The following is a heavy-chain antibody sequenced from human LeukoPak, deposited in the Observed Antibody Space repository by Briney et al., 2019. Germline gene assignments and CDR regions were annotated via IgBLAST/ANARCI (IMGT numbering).Heavy chain of an antibody. CDR3: ARGLGSDFDY. D-gene: IGHD3-16*01. V-gene: IGHV4-59*01. Sequence: SETLSLTCTVSGGSISSYYWSWIRQPPGKGLEWIGYIYYSGSTNYNPSLKSRVTISVDTSKNQFSLKLSSVTAADTAVCYCARGLGSDFDYWGQGTLVTVSS. CDR2: IYYSGST. CDR1: GGSISSYY. J-gene: IGHJ4*02.